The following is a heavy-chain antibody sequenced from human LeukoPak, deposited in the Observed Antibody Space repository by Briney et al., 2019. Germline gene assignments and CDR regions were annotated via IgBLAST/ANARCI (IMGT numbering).Heavy chain of an antibody. CDR3: AKDFWSGYYPNY. V-gene: IGHV3-23*01. CDR2: ISASGGTT. J-gene: IGHJ4*02. CDR1: GFXFSNYG. Sequence: GGSLRLSCAASGFXFSNYGISWVRLAPGKGLEWVSLISASGGTTYYADYVKGRFTISRDNSENTLYLQMNSLRAEDTAVYYCAKDFWSGYYPNYWGQGTLVTVSS. D-gene: IGHD3-3*01.